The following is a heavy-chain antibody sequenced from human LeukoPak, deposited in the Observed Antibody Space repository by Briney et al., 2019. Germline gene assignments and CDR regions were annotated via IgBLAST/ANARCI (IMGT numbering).Heavy chain of an antibody. CDR3: ARDGLVPVRGSYYGMDV. CDR1: GGSISSYY. Sequence: SETLSLTCTVSGGSISSYYWSWIRQPAGKGLEWIGRIYTSGSTNYNPSLRSRVTMSVDTSKNQFSLKLSSVTAADTAVYYCARDGLVPVRGSYYGMDVWGQGTTVTVSS. J-gene: IGHJ6*02. CDR2: IYTSGST. V-gene: IGHV4-4*07. D-gene: IGHD3-10*01.